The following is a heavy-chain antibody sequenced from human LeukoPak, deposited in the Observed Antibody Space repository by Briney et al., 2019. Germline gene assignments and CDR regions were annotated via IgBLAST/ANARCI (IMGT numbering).Heavy chain of an antibody. CDR2: ISSSSSYI. V-gene: IGHV3-21*01. D-gene: IGHD3-10*01. CDR3: ASLEQIFGDYYGMDV. J-gene: IGHJ6*02. CDR1: GFTFSCYS. Sequence: TGGSLRLSCAASGFTFSCYSMNWVRQAPGKGLEWVSSISSSSSYIYYADSVKGRFTISRDNAKNSLYLQMNSLRAEDTAVYYCASLEQIFGDYYGMDVWGQGTTVTVSS.